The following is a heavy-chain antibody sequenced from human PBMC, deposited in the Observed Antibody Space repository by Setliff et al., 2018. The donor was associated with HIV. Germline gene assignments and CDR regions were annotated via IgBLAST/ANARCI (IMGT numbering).Heavy chain of an antibody. CDR3: AKNLYRSPWSPLDY. J-gene: IGHJ4*02. CDR1: GFTFNKYI. CDR2: ISDNGGST. Sequence: PGGSLRLSCAASGFTFNKYIMSWVRQAPGKGLEWVSAISDNGGSTYYADSMEGRFTISRDNTRSTLYLQMNRLRVEDTAVYYCAKNLYRSPWSPLDYWGQGTLVTVSS. D-gene: IGHD6-19*01. V-gene: IGHV3-23*01.